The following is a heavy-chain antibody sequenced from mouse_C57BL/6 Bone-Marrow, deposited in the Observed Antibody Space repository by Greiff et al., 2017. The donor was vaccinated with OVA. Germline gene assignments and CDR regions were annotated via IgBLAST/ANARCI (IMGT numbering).Heavy chain of an antibody. Sequence: EVKLEESGGGLVQPGGSLKLSCAASGFTFSDYYMYWVRQTPEKRLEWVAYISNGGGSTYYPDTVKGRFTISRDNAKNTLYLQRSRLKSEDTAMYYCARPFNYDYDGAWFAYWGQGTLVTVSA. CDR1: GFTFSDYY. CDR2: ISNGGGST. V-gene: IGHV5-12*01. D-gene: IGHD2-4*01. J-gene: IGHJ3*01. CDR3: ARPFNYDYDGAWFAY.